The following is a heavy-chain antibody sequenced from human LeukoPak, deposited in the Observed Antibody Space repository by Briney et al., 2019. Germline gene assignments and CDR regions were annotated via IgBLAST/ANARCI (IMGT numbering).Heavy chain of an antibody. V-gene: IGHV3-48*01. D-gene: IGHD6-6*01. CDR2: ISSSSSTI. Sequence: GGSLRLSCAASGFTFSSYWMTWVRQAPGKGLEWVSNISSSSSTIYYADSVKGRFTISRDNAKNSLYLQMNSLRAEDTAVYYCAREYSSSTGKASDYWGQGTLVTVSS. CDR1: GFTFSSYW. J-gene: IGHJ4*02. CDR3: AREYSSSTGKASDY.